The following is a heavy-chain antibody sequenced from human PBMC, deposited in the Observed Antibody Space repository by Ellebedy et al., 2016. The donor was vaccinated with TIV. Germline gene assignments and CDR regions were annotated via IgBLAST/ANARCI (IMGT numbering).Heavy chain of an antibody. J-gene: IGHJ4*02. CDR2: IREDGNAK. CDR1: GFTFSDYS. Sequence: GESLKISCAASGFTFSDYSMNWIRQAPGKGLEWVANIREDGNAKFYVDSVKGRFTISRDNGENSVYLQMNSLRVEDTALYYCARDGFGGYLDSWGQGTLIIVSS. D-gene: IGHD3-10*01. CDR3: ARDGFGGYLDS. V-gene: IGHV3-7*01.